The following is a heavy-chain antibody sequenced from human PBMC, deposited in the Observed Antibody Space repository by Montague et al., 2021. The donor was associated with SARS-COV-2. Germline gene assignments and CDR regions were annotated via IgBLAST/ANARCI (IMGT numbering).Heavy chain of an antibody. J-gene: IGHJ6*02. V-gene: IGHV3-30*18. CDR1: GFSFSNFG. D-gene: IGHD3-10*01. Sequence: SLRLSCAASGFSFSNFGMRWVRQAPGKGLEWLAVISYDGSVKYYADFLRGRFSISKDNSKYTVYLQMNSLRPEDTAVYFCAKNRAIFWFGEGRESMDAWGQGTTVIVS. CDR2: ISYDGSVK. CDR3: AKNRAIFWFGEGRESMDA.